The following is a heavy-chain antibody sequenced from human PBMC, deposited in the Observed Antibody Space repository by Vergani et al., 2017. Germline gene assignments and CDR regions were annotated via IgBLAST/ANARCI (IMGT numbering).Heavy chain of an antibody. CDR1: GFNLSNYD. CDR2: IQFDGSNQ. V-gene: IGHV3-30*02. J-gene: IGHJ4*02. CDR3: AKHFRGWGIDY. Sequence: QVQLVESGGGVVQRGGSLRLSCATSGFNLSNYDMQWIRQGPGKGLEFVAFIQFDGSNQYYADSVKGRFTLSRDFSKNTLYLQMNSLRTYDTATYYCAKHFRGWGIDYWGQGTQVIVSS. D-gene: IGHD3-16*01.